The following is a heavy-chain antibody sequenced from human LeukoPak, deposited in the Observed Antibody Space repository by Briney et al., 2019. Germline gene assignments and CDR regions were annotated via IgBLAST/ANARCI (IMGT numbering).Heavy chain of an antibody. CDR3: ARDFTNYYDSSSDAFDI. D-gene: IGHD3-22*01. V-gene: IGHV3-53*01. Sequence: GGSLRLSCAASGFTVSSNYMSWVRQAPGKGLEWVSVIYSGGSTYYADSVKGRFTISRDNSKNTLYLQMNSLRAEDTAVYYCARDFTNYYDSSSDAFDIWGQGTMVTVS. CDR2: IYSGGST. J-gene: IGHJ3*02. CDR1: GFTVSSNY.